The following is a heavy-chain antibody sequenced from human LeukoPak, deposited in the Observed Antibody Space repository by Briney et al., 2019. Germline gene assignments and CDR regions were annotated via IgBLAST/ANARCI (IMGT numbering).Heavy chain of an antibody. CDR1: GGSIIRSSYY. J-gene: IGHJ4*02. D-gene: IGHD3-10*01. V-gene: IGHV4-39*07. Sequence: SETLSLTCTVSGGSIIRSSYYWGWIRQAPGKGLEWIGSIYYSGSTSYNPSLTSRLTMSVDTSKNQFSLQLNSVAAADTAVYYCASLHQVRGFTVFDYWGQGTLVTVSS. CDR3: ASLHQVRGFTVFDY. CDR2: IYYSGST.